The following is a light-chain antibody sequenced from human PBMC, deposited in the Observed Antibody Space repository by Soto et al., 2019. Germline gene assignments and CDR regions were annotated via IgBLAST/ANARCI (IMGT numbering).Light chain of an antibody. CDR1: QRVSSGF. Sequence: EIVLTQSPDTLSLSPGERATLSCRASQRVSSGFLAWYQQKPGQAPRLLIYRASTRAPGIPDRFTGSGSGTDFTLTISRLEPEDFAVYYCQQYASSPLTFGGGTKVEIK. J-gene: IGKJ4*01. CDR3: QQYASSPLT. CDR2: RAS. V-gene: IGKV3-20*01.